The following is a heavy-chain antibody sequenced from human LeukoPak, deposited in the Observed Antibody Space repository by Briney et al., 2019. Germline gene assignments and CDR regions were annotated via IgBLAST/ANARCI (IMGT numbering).Heavy chain of an antibody. CDR1: GYTFTGYY. D-gene: IGHD2-15*01. CDR3: AQLLGYCSGGSCLQADY. Sequence: GASVKVSCKASGYTFTGYYMHWVRQAPGQGLEWMGWISPNSGGTNYAQKFQGRVTMTRDTSISTAYMELSRLRSDDTAVYYCAQLLGYCSGGSCLQADYWGQGTLVTVSS. J-gene: IGHJ4*02. V-gene: IGHV1-2*02. CDR2: ISPNSGGT.